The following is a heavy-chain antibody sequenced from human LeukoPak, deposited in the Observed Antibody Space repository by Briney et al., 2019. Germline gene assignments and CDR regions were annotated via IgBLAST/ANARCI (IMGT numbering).Heavy chain of an antibody. CDR3: AKEYSYGYQDPTFDY. CDR1: GFTVSSNY. J-gene: IGHJ4*02. CDR2: IYSGGST. V-gene: IGHV3-53*01. Sequence: GGSLRLSCAASGFTVSSNYMSWVRQAPGKGLEWVSVIYSGGSTYYADSVKGRFTTSRDNSKNTVYLKMNSLRAEDTAVYYCAKEYSYGYQDPTFDYWGQGTLVTVSS. D-gene: IGHD5-18*01.